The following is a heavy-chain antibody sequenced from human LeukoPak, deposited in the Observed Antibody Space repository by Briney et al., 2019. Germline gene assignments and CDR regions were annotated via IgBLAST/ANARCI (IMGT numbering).Heavy chain of an antibody. CDR2: INHSGST. J-gene: IGHJ5*02. V-gene: IGHV4-34*01. D-gene: IGHD3-9*01. CDR3: ARLYYDILTGYYSWFDP. Sequence: SETLSLTCAVYGGSFSGYYWSWIRQPPGKGLEWIGEINHSGSTNYNPSLKGRVTMSVDTSKNQFSLKLSSVTSADTAVYYCARLYYDILTGYYSWFDPWGQGTLVTVSS. CDR1: GGSFSGYY.